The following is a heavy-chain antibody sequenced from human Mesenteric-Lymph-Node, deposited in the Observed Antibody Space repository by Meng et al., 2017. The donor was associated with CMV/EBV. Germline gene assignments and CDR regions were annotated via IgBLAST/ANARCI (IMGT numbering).Heavy chain of an antibody. CDR1: GFNVSSDY. V-gene: IGHV3-21*01. CDR2: ISSSSSYI. Sequence: GGSLRLSCAVSGFNVSSDYMGWVRQPPGKGLEWVSSISSSSSYIYYADSVKGRFTISRDNAKNSLYLQMNSLRAEDTAVYYCARDFLPYTYYDFWSGYYTNYYYGMDVWGQGTTVTVSS. D-gene: IGHD3-3*01. J-gene: IGHJ6*02. CDR3: ARDFLPYTYYDFWSGYYTNYYYGMDV.